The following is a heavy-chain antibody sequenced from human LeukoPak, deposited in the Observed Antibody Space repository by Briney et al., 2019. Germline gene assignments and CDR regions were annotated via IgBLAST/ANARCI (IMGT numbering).Heavy chain of an antibody. D-gene: IGHD2-15*01. V-gene: IGHV4-59*01. CDR1: GGSITSLY. CDR3: ARRGRAQGPLSL. Sequence: SETLPLTCTVSGGSITSLYWSWIRQPPGKGLEWIGYIYYSGSTNYNPSLKSRVTISVDTSKNQFSLNLSSVTAADTAVYYCARRGRAQGPLSLWGQGTMVTVSS. J-gene: IGHJ3*01. CDR2: IYYSGST.